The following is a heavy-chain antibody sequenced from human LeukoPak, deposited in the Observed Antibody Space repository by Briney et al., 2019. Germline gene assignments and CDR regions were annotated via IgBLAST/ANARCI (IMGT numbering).Heavy chain of an antibody. J-gene: IGHJ5*02. Sequence: PSETLSLTCTVSGGSISGSHYYWGWIRQPPGKGLEWIGTMYYSGSTYYNPSLKSRVTISVDTSRNQFSLKLSSVTAADTAVYYCARGGYDYVSRGCWFDPWGQGTLVTVSS. CDR1: GGSISGSHYY. CDR2: MYYSGST. D-gene: IGHD3-16*01. V-gene: IGHV4-39*07. CDR3: ARGGYDYVSRGCWFDP.